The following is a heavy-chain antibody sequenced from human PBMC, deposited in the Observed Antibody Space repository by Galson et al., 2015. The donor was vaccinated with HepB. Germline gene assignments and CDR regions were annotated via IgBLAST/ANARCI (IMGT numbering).Heavy chain of an antibody. CDR2: IYSGGST. D-gene: IGHD2-21*02. Sequence: SLRLSCAASGFTVSSNYMSWVRQAPGKGLEWVSVIYSGGSTYYADSVKGRFTISRDNSKNTLYLQMNSLRAEDTAVYYCARGRGYCGGDCSPPFDYWGQGTLVTVSS. CDR3: ARGRGYCGGDCSPPFDY. V-gene: IGHV3-66*01. CDR1: GFTVSSNY. J-gene: IGHJ4*02.